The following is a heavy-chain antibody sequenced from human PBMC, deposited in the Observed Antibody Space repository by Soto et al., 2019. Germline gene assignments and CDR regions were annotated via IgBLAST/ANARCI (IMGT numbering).Heavy chain of an antibody. CDR1: GGSISSGGYY. CDR2: IYYSGST. Sequence: QVQLQESGPGLVKPSQTLSLTCTVSGGSISSGGYYWSWIRQHPGKGLEWIGYIYYSGSTYYNPSLNGRVTISVDTSKNPFCLKLSSVTAADTAVYYCARGGRDAVGYGMDVWGQGTTVTVSS. V-gene: IGHV4-31*03. D-gene: IGHD1-1*01. J-gene: IGHJ6*02. CDR3: ARGGRDAVGYGMDV.